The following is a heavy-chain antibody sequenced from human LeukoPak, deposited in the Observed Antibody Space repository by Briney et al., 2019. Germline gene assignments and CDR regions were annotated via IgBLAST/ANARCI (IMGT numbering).Heavy chain of an antibody. D-gene: IGHD6-13*01. CDR1: GGTFSSYT. CDR2: IIPILGIA. V-gene: IGHV1-69*02. J-gene: IGHJ4*02. Sequence: PVKVSCKASGGTFSSYTISWVRQAPGQGLEWMGRIIPILGIANYAQKFQGRVTITADKSTSTAYMELSSLRSEDTAVYNCAWVANIAAAGTALGYWGQGTLVTVSS. CDR3: AWVANIAAAGTALGY.